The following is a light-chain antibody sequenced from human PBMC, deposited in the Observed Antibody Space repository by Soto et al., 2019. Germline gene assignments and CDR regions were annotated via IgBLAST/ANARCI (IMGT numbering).Light chain of an antibody. CDR3: CSYAGNSWV. CDR1: SSDVGGYNY. Sequence: QSALTQPRSVSGSPGQSVTISCTGTSSDVGGYNYVSWYQQHPGKAPKLMIYDVTKRPSGVPDRFSGSKSGNTASLTISGLQAEDEADYYCCSYAGNSWVFGGGTKVTVL. J-gene: IGLJ3*02. V-gene: IGLV2-11*01. CDR2: DVT.